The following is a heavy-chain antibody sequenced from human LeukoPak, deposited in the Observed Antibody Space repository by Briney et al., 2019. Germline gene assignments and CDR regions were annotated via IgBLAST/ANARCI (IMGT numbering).Heavy chain of an antibody. CDR3: AKDLGGDFWSGLGMDV. V-gene: IGHV3-23*01. CDR1: GFTFSSYA. D-gene: IGHD3-3*01. CDR2: ISGSGGST. Sequence: GGSLRLSCAASGFTFSSYAMSWVRQAPGKGLEWVSAISGSGGSTYYADSVKGRFTISRDNSKNTLYLQMNGLRAEDTAVYYCAKDLGGDFWSGLGMDVWGQGTTVTVSS. J-gene: IGHJ6*02.